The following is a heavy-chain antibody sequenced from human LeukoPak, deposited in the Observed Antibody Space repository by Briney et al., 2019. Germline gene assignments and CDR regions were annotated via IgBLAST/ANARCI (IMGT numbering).Heavy chain of an antibody. CDR3: AKDRSTFDY. CDR2: ISYDGSNK. J-gene: IGHJ4*02. CDR1: GFTFSSYG. Sequence: QPGGSLRLSCAASGFTFSSYGMHWVRQAPGKGLEWVAVISYDGSNKYYADSVKGRFTISRDNSKNTLYLQTNSLRAEDTAVYYCAKDRSTFDYWGQGTLVTVSS. V-gene: IGHV3-30*18.